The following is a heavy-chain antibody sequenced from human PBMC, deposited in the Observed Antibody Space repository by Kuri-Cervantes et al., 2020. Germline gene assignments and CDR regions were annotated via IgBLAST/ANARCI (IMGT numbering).Heavy chain of an antibody. V-gene: IGHV1-69*06. CDR1: GYTFTNPD. CDR3: ARVQPYNFWRAMNFNWFDP. J-gene: IGHJ5*02. D-gene: IGHD3-3*01. Sequence: SVKVSCKASGYTFTNPDINWVRQATGQGLEWMGGIIPIFGTANYAQKFQGRVTITADKSTSTAYMELSSLRSEDTAVYYCARVQPYNFWRAMNFNWFDPWGQGTLVTVSS. CDR2: IIPIFGTA.